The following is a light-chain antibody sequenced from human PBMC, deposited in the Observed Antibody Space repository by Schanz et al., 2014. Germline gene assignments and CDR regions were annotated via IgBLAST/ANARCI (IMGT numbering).Light chain of an antibody. CDR2: ETS. Sequence: DIQMTQSPSTLSAAVGDRVTITCRASQTVHNWVAWYQQKPGKAPKILIYETSSLEGGVPSRFSGSGSGTDFTLTISSLQPEDFATYYCQQSYSTFTFGGGTKVEIK. CDR3: QQSYSTFT. V-gene: IGKV1-5*03. J-gene: IGKJ4*01. CDR1: QTVHNW.